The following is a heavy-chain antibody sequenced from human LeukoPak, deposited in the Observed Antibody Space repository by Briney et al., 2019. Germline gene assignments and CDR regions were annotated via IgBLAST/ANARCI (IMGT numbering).Heavy chain of an antibody. D-gene: IGHD4-17*01. Sequence: GGSLRLSCAASGFTFSSYSMNWVRQAPGKGLEWVSYIISSSSTIYYADSVKGRFTISRDNAKNSLYLQMNSLRAEDTAVYYCARDEGWSGDYVFDYWGQGTLVTVSS. J-gene: IGHJ4*02. V-gene: IGHV3-48*04. CDR3: ARDEGWSGDYVFDY. CDR2: IISSSSTI. CDR1: GFTFSSYS.